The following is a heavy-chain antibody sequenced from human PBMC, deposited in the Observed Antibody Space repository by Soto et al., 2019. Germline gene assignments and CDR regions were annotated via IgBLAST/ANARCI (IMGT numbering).Heavy chain of an antibody. V-gene: IGHV4-4*02. J-gene: IGHJ4*02. Sequence: SETLSLTCAVSGGSISSSNWWSWVRQPPGKGLEWIGEIYHSGSTNYNPSLKSRVTISVDKSKNQFSLKLSSVTAADTAVYYCARDSSYCSSTSCYPDYWGQGPLVTVS. CDR1: GGSISSSNW. D-gene: IGHD2-2*01. CDR2: IYHSGST. CDR3: ARDSSYCSSTSCYPDY.